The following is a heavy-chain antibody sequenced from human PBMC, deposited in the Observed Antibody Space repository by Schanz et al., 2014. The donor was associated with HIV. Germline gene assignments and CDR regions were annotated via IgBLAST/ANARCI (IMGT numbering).Heavy chain of an antibody. CDR1: GFTFSDYY. V-gene: IGHV3-11*01. D-gene: IGHD3-10*01. CDR3: ARDTVRGVKDSMDV. CDR2: ISSGGTTI. Sequence: QVQLVESGGGLVKAGGSLRLSCAASGFTFSDYYMNWIRQAPGKGLEWVSYISSGGTTIYYADSVKGRFTVSRDNAKNSLYLQMKSLRVEDTAVYYCARDTVRGVKDSMDVWGQGTTVIVSS. J-gene: IGHJ6*02.